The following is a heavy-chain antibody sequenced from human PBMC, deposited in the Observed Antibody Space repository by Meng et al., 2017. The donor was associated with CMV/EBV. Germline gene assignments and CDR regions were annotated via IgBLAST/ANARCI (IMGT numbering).Heavy chain of an antibody. J-gene: IGHJ6*02. CDR3: ARDRSQYCGGDCYYPYYYYGMDV. CDR2: ISSSSTV. CDR1: GFTFSDYY. D-gene: IGHD2-21*01. Sequence: GESLKISCAASGFTFSDYYMDWVRQAPGKGPEWVSSISSSSTVYYADSVKGRFTISRDNAKNSLYLQMNSLRAEDTAVYYCARDRSQYCGGDCYYPYYYYGMDVWGQGTTVTVSS. V-gene: IGHV3-69-1*02.